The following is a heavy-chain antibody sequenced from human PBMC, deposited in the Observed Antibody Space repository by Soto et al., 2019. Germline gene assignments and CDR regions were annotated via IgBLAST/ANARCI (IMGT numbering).Heavy chain of an antibody. CDR1: GGSISSSSYY. D-gene: IGHD6-13*01. CDR3: ARRPKQLNVDY. V-gene: IGHV4-39*01. J-gene: IGHJ4*02. Sequence: SETLSLTCTVSGGSISSSSYYWGWIRQPPGKGLEWIGSIYYSGSTYYNPSLKSRVTISVDTSKNQFSLKLSSVTAADTAVYYCARRPKQLNVDYWGQGTLVTVSS. CDR2: IYYSGST.